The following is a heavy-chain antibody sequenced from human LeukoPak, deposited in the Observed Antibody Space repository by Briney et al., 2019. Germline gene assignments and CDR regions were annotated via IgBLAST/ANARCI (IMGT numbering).Heavy chain of an antibody. CDR2: ISAYNGNT. CDR3: ARGRRYYSSGSYNY. Sequence: ASVKVSCKAFGYTFTSYGISWVRQAPGQGLEWMGWISAYNGNTDYAQKLQGRVTMTTETSTNTAYMELRSLRSDDTAVYYCARGRRYYSSGSYNYWGQGTLVTVSS. J-gene: IGHJ4*02. V-gene: IGHV1-18*01. CDR1: GYTFTSYG. D-gene: IGHD3-10*01.